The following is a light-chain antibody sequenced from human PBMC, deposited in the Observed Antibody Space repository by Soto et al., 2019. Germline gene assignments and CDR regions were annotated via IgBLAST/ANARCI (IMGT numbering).Light chain of an antibody. V-gene: IGKV3-20*01. Sequence: VMKDARVTVSVSKGERATLSCRASQNISRSLAWYQQKPGQGPSLLIYGTSTRAGGVPARFSGGGSGTEFTLTISRLEPEDFAVYYCQQYGSSPSWTFGQATTV. CDR3: QQYGSSPSWT. J-gene: IGKJ1*01. CDR2: GTS. CDR1: QNISRS.